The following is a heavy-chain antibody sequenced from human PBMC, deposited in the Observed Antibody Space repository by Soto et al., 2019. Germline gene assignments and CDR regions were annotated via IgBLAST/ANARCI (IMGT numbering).Heavy chain of an antibody. V-gene: IGHV1-8*02. Sequence: ASVKVSCKASGGTFSSYTISWVRQAPGQGLEWMGRINPNSGIADYAQKFQGRVTMTTNTSISTAYMELSSLRSEDTAVYYCARGDVLRYFDWLASGDDAFDIWGQGTMVTVSS. D-gene: IGHD3-9*01. CDR2: INPNSGIA. J-gene: IGHJ3*02. CDR3: ARGDVLRYFDWLASGDDAFDI. CDR1: GGTFSSYT.